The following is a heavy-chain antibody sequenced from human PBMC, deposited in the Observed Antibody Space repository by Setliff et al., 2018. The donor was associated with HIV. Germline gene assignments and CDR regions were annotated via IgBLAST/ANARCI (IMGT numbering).Heavy chain of an antibody. CDR2: INSATGGT. CDR3: ARVQVGDPYYSYYYMDV. J-gene: IGHJ6*03. CDR1: GYTFTDNY. Sequence: GASVKVSCKASGYTFTDNYIHWVRQAPGQGLEWMAWINSATGGTNYAQNFQGWVTVTRDTSISTAYMELSRLRSDDTALYYCARVQVGDPYYSYYYMDVWGEGTTVTVSS. V-gene: IGHV1-2*04. D-gene: IGHD2-8*02.